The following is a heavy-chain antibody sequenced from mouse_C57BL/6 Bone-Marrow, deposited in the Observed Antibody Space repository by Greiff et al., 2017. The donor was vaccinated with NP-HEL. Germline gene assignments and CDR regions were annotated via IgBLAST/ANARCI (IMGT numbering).Heavy chain of an antibody. Sequence: EVKVVESGGGLVQPGESLKLSCESNEYEFPSHDMSWVRKTPEKRLELVAAINSDGGSTYYPDTMERRFIISRDNTKKTLYLQMSSLRSEDTALYYCARRYDYDVDFDYWGQGTTLTVSS. V-gene: IGHV5-2*01. CDR2: INSDGGST. CDR3: ARRYDYDVDFDY. D-gene: IGHD2-4*01. CDR1: EYEFPSHD. J-gene: IGHJ2*01.